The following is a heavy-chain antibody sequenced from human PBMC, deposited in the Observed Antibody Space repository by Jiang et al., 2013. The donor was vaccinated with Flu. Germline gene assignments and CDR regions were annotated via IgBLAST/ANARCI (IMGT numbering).Heavy chain of an antibody. CDR1: DSPLTVMP. CDR3: AKDGDLWSGYIWD. CDR2: IGGRAVDT. J-gene: IGHJ4*02. Sequence: GGSRRDSPVQPLDSPLTVMPCTGPARLQGRGLEWVSRIGGRAVDTNYADSVKGRFTISRDNSKNTLYLQMNSLTADDTAVYYCAKDGDLWSGYIWDWGQGTLVTVSS. D-gene: IGHD3-3*01. V-gene: IGHV3-23*01.